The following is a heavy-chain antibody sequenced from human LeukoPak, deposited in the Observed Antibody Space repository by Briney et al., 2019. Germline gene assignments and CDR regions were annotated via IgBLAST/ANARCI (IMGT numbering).Heavy chain of an antibody. V-gene: IGHV4-39*01. CDR1: GGSISSSSYY. Sequence: SETLSLTCTVSGGSISSSSYYWGWIRQPPGKGLEWIGSIYYSGSTYYNPSLKSRVTISVDTSKNKFSLKLSSVTTADTAVYYCARRDFSSWYLFDYWGQGTLVTVSS. J-gene: IGHJ4*02. CDR3: ARRDFSSWYLFDY. CDR2: IYYSGST. D-gene: IGHD6-13*01.